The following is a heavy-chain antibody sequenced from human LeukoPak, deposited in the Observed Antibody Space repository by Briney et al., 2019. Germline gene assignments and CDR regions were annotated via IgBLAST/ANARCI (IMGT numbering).Heavy chain of an antibody. Sequence: PGGSLRLSCAASGFTFSDYNMRWIRQAPGKGLEWVSSISRSGSTKYYADSVKGRFTIPTDNAKNSLFLQMNRLRAEDTAVYYCARVLRYCSGGNCYSGGLGYMDVWGKGTTVTISS. CDR3: ARVLRYCSGGNCYSGGLGYMDV. CDR1: GFTFSDYN. D-gene: IGHD2-15*01. J-gene: IGHJ6*03. CDR2: ISRSGSTK. V-gene: IGHV3-11*01.